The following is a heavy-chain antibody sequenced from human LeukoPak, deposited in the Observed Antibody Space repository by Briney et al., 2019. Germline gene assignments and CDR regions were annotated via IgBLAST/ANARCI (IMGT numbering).Heavy chain of an antibody. D-gene: IGHD2-15*01. CDR2: IYYSGST. CDR1: GGSISSGSYY. V-gene: IGHV4-39*02. Sequence: SETLSLTCTVSGGSISSGSYYWGWIRQPPGKGLEWIGSIYYSGSTYYNPSLKSRVTISVDTSKNQFSLKLSSVTAADTAVYYCARDRGGWLLLDYWGQGTLVTVSS. J-gene: IGHJ4*02. CDR3: ARDRGGWLLLDY.